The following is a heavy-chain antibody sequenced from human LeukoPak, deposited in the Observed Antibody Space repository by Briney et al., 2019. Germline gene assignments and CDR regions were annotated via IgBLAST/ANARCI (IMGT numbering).Heavy chain of an antibody. J-gene: IGHJ4*02. Sequence: ASVKVSCKASGGTFSSYAISWVRQAPGQGLEWMGSIIPILGIANYAQKFQGRVTITADKSTSTANMELSSLRSEDTAVYYCARVHGSGSYRNYYFDYWGQGTLVTVSS. CDR1: GGTFSSYA. CDR3: ARVHGSGSYRNYYFDY. CDR2: IIPILGIA. D-gene: IGHD3-10*01. V-gene: IGHV1-69*04.